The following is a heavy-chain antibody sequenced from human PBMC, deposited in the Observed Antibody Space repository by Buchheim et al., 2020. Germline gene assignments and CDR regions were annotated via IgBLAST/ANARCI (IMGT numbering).Heavy chain of an antibody. V-gene: IGHV3-30*18. Sequence: QVQLVESGGGVVQPGRSLRLSCAASGFTFSSYGMHWVRQAPGKGLEWVAVISYDGSNKYYADSVKGRFTIPRDNSKNTLYLQMNSLRAEDTAVYYCAKDLVLLWFGPTGFDYWGQGTL. J-gene: IGHJ4*02. CDR1: GFTFSSYG. D-gene: IGHD3-10*01. CDR2: ISYDGSNK. CDR3: AKDLVLLWFGPTGFDY.